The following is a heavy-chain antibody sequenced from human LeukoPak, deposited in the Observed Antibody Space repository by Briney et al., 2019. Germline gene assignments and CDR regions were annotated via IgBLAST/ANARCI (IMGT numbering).Heavy chain of an antibody. Sequence: SETLSLTCAVYGGSFSGYYWSWIRQPPGKGLEWIGEINHSGSTNYNLSLKSRVTISIDTSKSQFSLKRSSVTAADTAVYYCARRNGQDIVATFRRRYYFDYWGQGTLVTVSS. CDR3: ARRNGQDIVATFRRRYYFDY. D-gene: IGHD5-12*01. J-gene: IGHJ4*02. CDR2: INHSGST. CDR1: GGSFSGYY. V-gene: IGHV4-34*01.